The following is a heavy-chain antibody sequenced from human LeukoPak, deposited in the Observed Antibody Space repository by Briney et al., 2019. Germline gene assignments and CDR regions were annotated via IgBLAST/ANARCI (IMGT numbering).Heavy chain of an antibody. D-gene: IGHD2-15*01. V-gene: IGHV1-46*01. CDR3: AREGGGGIDIEPSFDY. Sequence: ASVKVSCKVSGYTLTELAIHWVRQAPGRGLEWMGTINPSGGSTGYAQKFQGRVTMTRDTSTSTVYMELSSLRSEDTAVYYCAREGGGGIDIEPSFDYWGQGTLVTVSS. CDR1: GYTLTELA. J-gene: IGHJ4*02. CDR2: INPSGGST.